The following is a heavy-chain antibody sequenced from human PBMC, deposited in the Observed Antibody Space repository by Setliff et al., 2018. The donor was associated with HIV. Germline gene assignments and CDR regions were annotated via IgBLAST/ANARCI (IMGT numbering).Heavy chain of an antibody. CDR3: ARAEYQLPLDY. Sequence: SETLSLTCAVYGGSFSAYYWSWIRQTPGKGLEWIGEINHSGGTNYNPSLKSRVTMSVDTSKNQFSLKLSSVTAVDTAVYYCARAEYQLPLDYWGQGTLVTVSS. D-gene: IGHD2-2*01. V-gene: IGHV4-34*01. CDR1: GGSFSAYY. J-gene: IGHJ4*02. CDR2: INHSGGT.